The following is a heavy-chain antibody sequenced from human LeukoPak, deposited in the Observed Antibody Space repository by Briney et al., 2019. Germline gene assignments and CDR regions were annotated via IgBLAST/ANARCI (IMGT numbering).Heavy chain of an antibody. CDR2: ISSSGSTI. D-gene: IGHD1-1*01. CDR1: GFTFIDYT. CDR3: ARASEERPDFDY. V-gene: IGHV3-11*01. J-gene: IGHJ4*02. Sequence: GGSLRLSCATSGFTFIDYTMHWVRLAPGEGPEWVSYISSSGSTIYYADSVKGRFTISRDNAKNSLYLQMNSLRAEDTAVYYCARASEERPDFDYWGQGTLVTVSS.